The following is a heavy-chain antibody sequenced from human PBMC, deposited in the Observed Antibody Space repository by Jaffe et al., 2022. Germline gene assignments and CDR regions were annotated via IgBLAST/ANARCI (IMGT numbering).Heavy chain of an antibody. V-gene: IGHV1-2*06. CDR1: GYNGFY. CDR2: VDPNNGRT. J-gene: IGHJ5*02. D-gene: IGHD2-2*02. CDR3: AREFGYCTDSSCYKFDP. Sequence: LVQSGAEVKEPGASVKVSCKASGYNGFYIHWVRQAPGQGLEWMGRVDPNNGRTNYAQKFQGRVTMTWDTSISTAYMALSSLRSDDTAMYYCAREFGYCTDSSCYKFDPWAQGTQVTVSS.